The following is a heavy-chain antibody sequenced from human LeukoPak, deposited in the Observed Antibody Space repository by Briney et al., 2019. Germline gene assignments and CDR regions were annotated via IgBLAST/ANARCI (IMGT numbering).Heavy chain of an antibody. V-gene: IGHV3-30-3*01. CDR2: ISYDGSNK. CDR1: GFTFSSYA. D-gene: IGHD3-3*01. J-gene: IGHJ4*02. CDR3: ARDDPPYYDFWSGYYLDY. Sequence: GGSLRLSCAASGFTFSSYAMHWVRQAPGKGLEWVAVISYDGSNKYYADSVKGRFTISRDNSKNTLYLQMNSLRAEDTAVYYYARDDPPYYDFWSGYYLDYWGQGTLVTVSS.